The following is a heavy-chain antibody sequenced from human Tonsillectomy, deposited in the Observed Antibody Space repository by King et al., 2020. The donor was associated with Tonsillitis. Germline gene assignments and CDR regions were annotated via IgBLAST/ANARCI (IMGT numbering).Heavy chain of an antibody. D-gene: IGHD2-21*02. CDR2: IYYSGST. V-gene: IGHV4-61*01. Sequence: VQLQESGPGLVKPSETLSLTCTVSGGSVRSGSYYWSWIRQPPGKGLEWIGYIYYSGSTNYNPSLKSRVTISVDTSKNQCSLKLRSVTAADTAVYYCAREYCGGDCYSYYYYGMDVWGQGTTVTVSS. CDR3: AREYCGGDCYSYYYYGMDV. J-gene: IGHJ6*02. CDR1: GGSVRSGSYY.